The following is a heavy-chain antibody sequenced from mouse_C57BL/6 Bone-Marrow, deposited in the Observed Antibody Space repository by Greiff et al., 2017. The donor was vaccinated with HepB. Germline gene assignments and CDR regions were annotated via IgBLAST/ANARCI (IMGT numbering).Heavy chain of an antibody. D-gene: IGHD1-1*01. Sequence: VQLQQSGPVLVKPGASVKMSCKASGYTFTDYYMNWVKQSHGKSLEWIGVINPYNGGTSYNQKFKGKATLTVDKSSSTAYLELKSLTSEDSAVYYCSSISLGPLYYYGSTQFDYGGQGTTRTVAS. CDR1: GYTFTDYY. CDR3: SSISLGPLYYYGSTQFDY. J-gene: IGHJ2*01. CDR2: INPYNGGT. V-gene: IGHV1-19*01.